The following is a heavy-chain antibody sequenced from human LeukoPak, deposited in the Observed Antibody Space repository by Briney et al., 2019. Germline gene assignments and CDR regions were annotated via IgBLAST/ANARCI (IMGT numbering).Heavy chain of an antibody. Sequence: ASVRVCCKVAGYTHTQLSMHRVREAPGKGLEWMGGFDPEDGEKIYAQKFQGRVTMTEDASIDTAYMELSSLRSEDTAVYYCATFFVVVPARTVGYNWFDPWGQGTLVTVSS. CDR3: ATFFVVVPARTVGYNWFDP. J-gene: IGHJ5*02. CDR2: FDPEDGEK. CDR1: GYTHTQLS. D-gene: IGHD2-2*01. V-gene: IGHV1-24*01.